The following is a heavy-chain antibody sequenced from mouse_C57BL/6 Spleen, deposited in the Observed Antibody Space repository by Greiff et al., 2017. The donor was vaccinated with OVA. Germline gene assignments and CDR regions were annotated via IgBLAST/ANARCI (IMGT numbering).Heavy chain of an antibody. Sequence: EVQVVESGGGLVQPKGSLKLSCAASGFTFNTYAMHWVRQAPGKGLEWVARIRSKSSNYATYYADSVKDRFTISRDDSQSMLYLQMNNLKTEDTAMYYCVREFTTVENYAMDYWGQGTSVTVSS. D-gene: IGHD1-1*01. J-gene: IGHJ4*01. CDR2: IRSKSSNYAT. V-gene: IGHV10-3*01. CDR3: VREFTTVENYAMDY. CDR1: GFTFNTYA.